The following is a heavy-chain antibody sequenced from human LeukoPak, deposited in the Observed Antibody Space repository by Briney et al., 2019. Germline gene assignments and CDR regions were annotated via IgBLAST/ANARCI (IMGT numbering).Heavy chain of an antibody. Sequence: TGGSLRLSCAASGFTFSSYGVHWVRQAPGKGLEWVAVISYDGSNKYYADSVKGRFTISRDNSKNTLYLQMNSLRAEDTAVYYCAKEERYPFGYSSGWYVDYWGQGTLVTVSS. CDR1: GFTFSSYG. D-gene: IGHD6-19*01. CDR2: ISYDGSNK. V-gene: IGHV3-30*18. J-gene: IGHJ4*02. CDR3: AKEERYPFGYSSGWYVDY.